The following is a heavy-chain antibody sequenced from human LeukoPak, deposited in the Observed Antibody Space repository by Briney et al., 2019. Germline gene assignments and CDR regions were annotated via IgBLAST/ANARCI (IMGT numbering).Heavy chain of an antibody. CDR1: GYSFTSYW. D-gene: IGHD3-3*01. CDR3: ARDMAPDFWSGYYTPTFDY. V-gene: IGHV1-18*04. CDR2: ISAYNGNT. Sequence: GESLKISCKGSGYSFTSYWIGWVRQAPGQGLEWMGWISAYNGNTNYAQKLQGRVTMTTDTSTSTAYMELRSLRSDDTAVYYCARDMAPDFWSGYYTPTFDYWGQGTLVTVSS. J-gene: IGHJ4*02.